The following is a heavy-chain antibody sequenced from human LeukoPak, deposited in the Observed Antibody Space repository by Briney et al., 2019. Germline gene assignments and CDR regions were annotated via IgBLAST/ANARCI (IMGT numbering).Heavy chain of an antibody. D-gene: IGHD1-14*01. V-gene: IGHV3-9*01. CDR2: ISWNSGSI. Sequence: SGGSLRLSCAASGFTFDDYAMHWVRQAPGKGLEWVSGISWNSGSIGYADSVKGRFTISRDNAKNSLYLQMNSLRAEDTALYYCAKAPPRPDNYYYGMDVWGQGTTVTVSS. CDR1: GFTFDDYA. J-gene: IGHJ6*02. CDR3: AKAPPRPDNYYYGMDV.